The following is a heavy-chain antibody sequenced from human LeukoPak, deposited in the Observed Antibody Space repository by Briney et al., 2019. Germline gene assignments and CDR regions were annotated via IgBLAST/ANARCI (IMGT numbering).Heavy chain of an antibody. J-gene: IGHJ4*02. Sequence: GGSLRLSCAASGFTFSSYAMHWVRQAPGKGPEWVAVISYDGSNKYYADSVKGRFTISRDNSKNTLYLQMNSLRAEDTAVYYCASHDCSSTSCYYGSDDYWGQGTLVTVSS. CDR2: ISYDGSNK. CDR3: ASHDCSSTSCYYGSDDY. CDR1: GFTFSSYA. V-gene: IGHV3-30-3*01. D-gene: IGHD2-2*01.